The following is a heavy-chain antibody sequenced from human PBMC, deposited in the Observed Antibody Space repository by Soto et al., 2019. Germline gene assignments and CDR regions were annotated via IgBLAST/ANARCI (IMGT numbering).Heavy chain of an antibody. V-gene: IGHV3-23*01. CDR2: ISGSGGST. D-gene: IGHD3-3*01. CDR1: GFTFSSYA. Sequence: PGGSLRLSCAASGFTFSSYAMSWVRQAPGKGLEWVSAISGSGGSTYYADSVKGRFTISRDNSKNTLYLQMNRLRAEDTAVYYCAKDLHDFWSGSHAFDLWGPATMVTVSS. J-gene: IGHJ3*01. CDR3: AKDLHDFWSGSHAFDL.